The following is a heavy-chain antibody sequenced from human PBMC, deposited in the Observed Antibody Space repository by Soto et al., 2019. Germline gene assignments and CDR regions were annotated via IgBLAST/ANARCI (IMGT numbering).Heavy chain of an antibody. Sequence: ASVKVSCEVSGYTLTDLSMHWVRQAPGKGLEWMGRFDPKDGKTFYAQNFQGRVTMTEDTSPDTVYMELNSLRPEDTAMYYCSTGGWLQFGYWGQGTLVTVSS. V-gene: IGHV1-24*01. CDR1: GYTLTDLS. J-gene: IGHJ4*02. CDR2: FDPKDGKT. D-gene: IGHD5-12*01. CDR3: STGGWLQFGY.